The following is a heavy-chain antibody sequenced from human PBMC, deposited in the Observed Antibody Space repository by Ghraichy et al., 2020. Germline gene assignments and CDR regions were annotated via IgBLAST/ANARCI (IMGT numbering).Heavy chain of an antibody. D-gene: IGHD3-22*01. CDR3: ARGGYYGSSGYYYPFDY. Sequence: SQTLSLTCVISGDSVSSNSDDWNWIRQSPSRGLEWLGRTYYRSKYYNDYAPSVKSRISINADTSKNQFSLHLNSVTPEDTAVYYCARGGYYGSSGYYYPFDYWGQGTLVTVSS. CDR1: GDSVSSNSDD. J-gene: IGHJ4*02. CDR2: TYYRSKYYN. V-gene: IGHV6-1*01.